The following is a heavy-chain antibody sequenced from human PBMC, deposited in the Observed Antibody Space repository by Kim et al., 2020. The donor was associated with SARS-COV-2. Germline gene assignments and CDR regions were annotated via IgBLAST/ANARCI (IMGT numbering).Heavy chain of an antibody. Sequence: ASVKVSCKASGYTFTGYYMHWVRQAPGQGLEWMGWINPNSGGTNYAQKFQGWVTMTRDTSISTAYMELSRLRSDDTAVYYCARDEGDTYCGGDCYTFDYWGQGTLVTVSS. V-gene: IGHV1-2*04. J-gene: IGHJ4*02. CDR1: GYTFTGYY. D-gene: IGHD2-21*02. CDR3: ARDEGDTYCGGDCYTFDY. CDR2: INPNSGGT.